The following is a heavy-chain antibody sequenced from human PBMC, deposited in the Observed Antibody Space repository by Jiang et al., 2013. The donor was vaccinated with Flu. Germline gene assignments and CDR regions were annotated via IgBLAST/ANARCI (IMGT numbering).Heavy chain of an antibody. CDR2: ISAYNGNT. D-gene: IGHD3-16*02. Sequence: EWMGWISAYNGNTNYAQKLQGRVTMTTDTSTSTAYMELRSLRSDDTAVYYCARSYDYVWGSYRYTGYYWGQGTLVTVSS. J-gene: IGHJ4*02. V-gene: IGHV1-18*01. CDR3: ARSYDYVWGSYRYTGYY.